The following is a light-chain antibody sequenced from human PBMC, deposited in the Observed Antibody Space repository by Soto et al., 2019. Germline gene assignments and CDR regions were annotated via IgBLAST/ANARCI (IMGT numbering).Light chain of an antibody. Sequence: DIQITQSPSTLSATAADRVPITCRASQSISSWLAWYQHKPGKAPKLLIYDASNLDSGVPSRFSGSGSGTEFSLTISNLQPDDCATYYCQQYENYWTFGQGTKVDIK. V-gene: IGKV1-5*01. CDR3: QQYENYWT. J-gene: IGKJ1*01. CDR2: DAS. CDR1: QSISSW.